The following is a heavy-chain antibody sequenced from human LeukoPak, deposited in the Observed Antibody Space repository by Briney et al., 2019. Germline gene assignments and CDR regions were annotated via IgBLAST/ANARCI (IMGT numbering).Heavy chain of an antibody. CDR2: IYYSGST. D-gene: IGHD3-22*01. V-gene: IGHV4-59*01. Sequence: SETLSLTCTVSGGSISSYYWSWIRQPPGKGLEWIGYIYYSGSTNHNPSLKSRVTISVDTSKNQFSLKLSSVTAADTAVYYCARVGPYDSSGSIGFDYWGQGTLVTVSS. CDR3: ARVGPYDSSGSIGFDY. CDR1: GGSISSYY. J-gene: IGHJ4*02.